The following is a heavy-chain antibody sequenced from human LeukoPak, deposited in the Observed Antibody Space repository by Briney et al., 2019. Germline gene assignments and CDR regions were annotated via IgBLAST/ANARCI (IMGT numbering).Heavy chain of an antibody. CDR1: GGSISSSSYY. CDR3: ARVSPNRRGYSYLFDY. CDR2: IFYSGNT. Sequence: PSETLSLTCTVSGGSISSSSYYWGWIRQPPGKVLEGIGSIFYSGNTFYNPSLRRRVTMSVNTSKNTFSLKLSSVTGADTAVYYCARVSPNRRGYSYLFDYWGQGTLVTVSS. J-gene: IGHJ4*02. V-gene: IGHV4-39*07. D-gene: IGHD5-18*01.